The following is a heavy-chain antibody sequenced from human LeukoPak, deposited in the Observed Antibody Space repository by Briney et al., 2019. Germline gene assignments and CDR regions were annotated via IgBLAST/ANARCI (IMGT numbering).Heavy chain of an antibody. D-gene: IGHD6-13*01. CDR2: ISSNGGST. V-gene: IGHV3-64*02. J-gene: IGHJ4*02. CDR1: GFTFSTYA. CDR3: AREGTQAAALDY. Sequence: PGGSLRLSCAASGFTFSTYAMRWVRQAPGKGLECVSAISSNGGSTYYADSVKGRFTISRDNSKNTLYLQMGSLRAEDMAVYYCAREGTQAAALDYWGQGTLVTVSS.